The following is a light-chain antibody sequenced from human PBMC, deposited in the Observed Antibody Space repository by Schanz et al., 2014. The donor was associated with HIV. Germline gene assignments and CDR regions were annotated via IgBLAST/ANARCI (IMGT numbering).Light chain of an antibody. J-gene: IGLJ2*01. Sequence: QSVLTQPLSASGTPGQRVNMSCSGSSSNIGTNTVHWYQQLPGTAPKVLIYSNTERPSGVPDRFSGSKSGTSASLAISGLRSEDEADYYCAAWDGSLSVVFGGGTKLTVL. CDR2: SNT. CDR3: AAWDGSLSVV. V-gene: IGLV1-47*02. CDR1: SSNIGTNT.